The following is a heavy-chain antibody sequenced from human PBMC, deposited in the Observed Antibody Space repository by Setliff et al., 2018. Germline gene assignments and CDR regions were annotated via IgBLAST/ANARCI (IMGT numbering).Heavy chain of an antibody. CDR2: INLHGGGT. CDR1: GFTFTDHY. CDR3: ATAYSSGWYGDY. J-gene: IGHJ4*02. V-gene: IGHV1-2*02. D-gene: IGHD6-19*01. Sequence: ASVKVSCKASGFTFTDHYMHWVRQAPGQGLEWMGWINLHGGGTNYAQNFQGRVTMTMDTSISTAYMELSGLRSDDTALYHCATAYSSGWYGDYWGQGTLVTVSS.